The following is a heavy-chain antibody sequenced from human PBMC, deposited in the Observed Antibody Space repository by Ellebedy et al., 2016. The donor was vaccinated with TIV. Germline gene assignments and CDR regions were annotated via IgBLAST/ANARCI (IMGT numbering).Heavy chain of an antibody. CDR3: AKDKSNVWSFYWYFDL. Sequence: GESLKISCAASGFTFSSYGMHWVRQVPGKGLEWVAVISYDGSNIHYEDSLKGRFTVSRDNSKNTMYLQMNSLRAEDTAVYYCAKDKSNVWSFYWYFDLWGRGTLVTVSS. CDR2: ISYDGSNI. J-gene: IGHJ2*01. D-gene: IGHD2-21*01. CDR1: GFTFSSYG. V-gene: IGHV3-30*18.